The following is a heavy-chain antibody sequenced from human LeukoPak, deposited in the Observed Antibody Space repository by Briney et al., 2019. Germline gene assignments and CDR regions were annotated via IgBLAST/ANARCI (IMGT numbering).Heavy chain of an antibody. Sequence: GASVKVSCKASGYTFTGYYMHWVRQAPGQGHEWMGWINPNSGGTNYAQKFQGRVTMTRDTSISTAYMELSRLRSDDTAVYYCARDLMIVVVTDAFDIWGQGTMVTVSS. D-gene: IGHD3-22*01. CDR2: INPNSGGT. CDR3: ARDLMIVVVTDAFDI. V-gene: IGHV1-2*02. J-gene: IGHJ3*02. CDR1: GYTFTGYY.